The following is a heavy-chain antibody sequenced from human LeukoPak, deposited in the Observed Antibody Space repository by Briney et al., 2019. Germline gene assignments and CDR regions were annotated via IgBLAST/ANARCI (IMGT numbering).Heavy chain of an antibody. CDR2: INRSGST. CDR3: ARNYGSGSLIDY. V-gene: IGHV4-34*01. J-gene: IGHJ4*02. Sequence: SETLSLTCAVYGGSFSGYYWSWIRQPPGKGLEWIGEINRSGSTNYNPSLKSRVTISVDTSKNQFSLKLSSVTAADTAVYYCARNYGSGSLIDYWGQGTLVTVSS. D-gene: IGHD3-10*01. CDR1: GGSFSGYY.